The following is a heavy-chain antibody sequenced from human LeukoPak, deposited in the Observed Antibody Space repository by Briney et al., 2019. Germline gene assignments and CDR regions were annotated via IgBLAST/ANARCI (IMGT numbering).Heavy chain of an antibody. D-gene: IGHD1-1*01. CDR1: GFTFDDYA. CDR3: AKDRSLERRSNAFDI. V-gene: IGHV3-9*01. J-gene: IGHJ3*02. CDR2: ISWNSGSI. Sequence: PGRSLRLFCAASGFTFDDYAMHWVRQAPGKGLEWVSGISWNSGSIGYADSVKGRFTISRDNAKNSLYLQMNSLRAEDTALYYCAKDRSLERRSNAFDIWGQGTMVTVSS.